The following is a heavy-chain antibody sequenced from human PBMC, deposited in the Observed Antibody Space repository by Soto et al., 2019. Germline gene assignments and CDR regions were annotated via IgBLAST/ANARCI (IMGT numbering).Heavy chain of an antibody. CDR2: ISGSNDNT. D-gene: IGHD3-10*02. CDR3: ASCNFMLYFDY. J-gene: IGHJ4*02. Sequence: ASLKVSCKTSGGTFTSYDISCVRQAPGQGLEWMGWISGSNDNTNYAQKFQGRVTLTKDTSTSTAYMELRSLRSDDTAVYYCASCNFMLYFDYWGQGTQVTVS. CDR1: GGTFTSYD. V-gene: IGHV1-18*01.